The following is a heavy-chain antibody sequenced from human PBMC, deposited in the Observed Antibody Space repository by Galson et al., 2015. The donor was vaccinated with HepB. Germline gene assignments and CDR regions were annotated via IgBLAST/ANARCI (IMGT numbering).Heavy chain of an antibody. CDR1: GFPFRGVG. J-gene: IGHJ6*02. CDR3: AKDPRYGLDYFYGMDV. Sequence: SPRLSRAASGFPFRGVGLSWVRQAPGQGLVWVAVISSDGMNKHHGDSVPGRFPISRDNNKTTLYPPMNSLRTEDTGVYHCAKDPRYGLDYFYGMDVWGQGTTVTVS. V-gene: IGHV3-30*19. CDR2: ISSDGMNK. D-gene: IGHD3-3*01.